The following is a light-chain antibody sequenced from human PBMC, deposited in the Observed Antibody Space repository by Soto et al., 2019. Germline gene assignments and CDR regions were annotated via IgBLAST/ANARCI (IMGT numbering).Light chain of an antibody. CDR2: DAS. Sequence: EIVLTQSPGTLSLSPGERATLSCRASQSVGGSLAWYQQKPGQAPRLLIYDASNRATGIPARFSGSGSGTDFTLTISSLEPEDFAVYYCQQRSNWPPITFGQGTRLEIK. J-gene: IGKJ5*01. V-gene: IGKV3-11*01. CDR1: QSVGGS. CDR3: QQRSNWPPIT.